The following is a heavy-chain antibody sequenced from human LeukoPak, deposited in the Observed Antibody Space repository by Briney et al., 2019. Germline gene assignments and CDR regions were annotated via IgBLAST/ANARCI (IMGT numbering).Heavy chain of an antibody. J-gene: IGHJ4*02. CDR2: INPNSGGT. CDR1: GYTFTGYY. Sequence: ASVKVSCKTSGYTFTGYYIHWVRQAPGQGPEWMGWINPNSGGTSYAQKFQGRVTMTRDTSISTAYMELSRLRSDDTAAYYCASGGAVAGLEIYYFDYWGQGTLVTVSS. CDR3: ASGGAVAGLEIYYFDY. D-gene: IGHD6-19*01. V-gene: IGHV1-2*02.